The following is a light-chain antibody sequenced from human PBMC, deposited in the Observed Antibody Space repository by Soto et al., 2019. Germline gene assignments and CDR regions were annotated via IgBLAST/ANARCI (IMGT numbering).Light chain of an antibody. Sequence: AIQLTQSPSSLSASVGDRVTITCRASQGISSALAWYQQKPGKAPKLLIYDASSLESGVPSRFSGSGSGTDFTLTISRLEPEDFAVYYCQQYNNWPRTFGQGTKVDI. CDR3: QQYNNWPRT. CDR2: DAS. J-gene: IGKJ1*01. CDR1: QGISSA. V-gene: IGKV1D-13*01.